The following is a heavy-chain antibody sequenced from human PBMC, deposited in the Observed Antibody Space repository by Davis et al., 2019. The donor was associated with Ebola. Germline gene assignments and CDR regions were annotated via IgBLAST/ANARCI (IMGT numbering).Heavy chain of an antibody. Sequence: ASVKVSCKASGYTFTSYGISWVRQAPGQGLEWMGWISAYNGNTNYAQKLQGRVTMTTDTSTSTAYMELRSLRSDDTAVYYCARDTIAVADYYYYGMDVWGQGTTVTVSS. CDR1: GYTFTSYG. J-gene: IGHJ6*02. V-gene: IGHV1-18*01. CDR2: ISAYNGNT. CDR3: ARDTIAVADYYYYGMDV. D-gene: IGHD6-19*01.